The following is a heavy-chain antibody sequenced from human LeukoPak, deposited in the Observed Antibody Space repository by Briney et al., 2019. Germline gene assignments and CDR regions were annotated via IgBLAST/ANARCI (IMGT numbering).Heavy chain of an antibody. Sequence: SETLSLTCTVSGGSISSYYWNWIRQPPGKGLEWIGYIYYSGSTNYNPSLKGRVTISVETSKNQFSLKLSSVTAADTAVYYCARDRNELLWFGELLGFDPWGQGTLVTVSS. D-gene: IGHD3-10*01. V-gene: IGHV4-59*12. J-gene: IGHJ5*02. CDR3: ARDRNELLWFGELLGFDP. CDR2: IYYSGST. CDR1: GGSISSYY.